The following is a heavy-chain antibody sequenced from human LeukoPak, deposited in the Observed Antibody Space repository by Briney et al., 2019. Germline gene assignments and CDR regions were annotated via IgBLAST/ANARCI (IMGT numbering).Heavy chain of an antibody. J-gene: IGHJ4*02. CDR2: MYYSGST. Sequence: SETLSLTCTVSGGSISSSSYYWGWVRQPPGKGLEWIGSMYYSGSTYCNPSLKSRVTISVDTSKNHFSLKLTSVTAADTAVYNCARVGSSWPHYYFDYWGQGTLVTVSS. V-gene: IGHV4-39*07. CDR1: GGSISSSSYY. CDR3: ARVGSSWPHYYFDY. D-gene: IGHD6-13*01.